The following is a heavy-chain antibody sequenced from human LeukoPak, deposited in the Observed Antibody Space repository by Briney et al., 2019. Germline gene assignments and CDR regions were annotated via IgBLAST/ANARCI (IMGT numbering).Heavy chain of an antibody. CDR2: ISSAGTT. D-gene: IGHD6-13*01. J-gene: IGHJ4*02. CDR1: GFTVSSSY. CDR3: ARDLVAANTYYFHY. V-gene: IGHV3-66*01. Sequence: GGSLRLSCAASGFTVSSSYMSWVRQAPGKGLEWVSIISSAGTTYYADSVKGRFTISRDNSKNTVYLQVNSLRDEDTAVYYCARDLVAANTYYFHYWGQGTMVTVSS.